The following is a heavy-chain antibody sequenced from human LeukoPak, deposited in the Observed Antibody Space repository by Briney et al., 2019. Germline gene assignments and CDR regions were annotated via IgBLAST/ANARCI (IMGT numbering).Heavy chain of an antibody. Sequence: EASVKVSCKASGYTFTSYYMHWVRQAPGQGLEWMGIINPSGGSTSYAQKFQGRVTMTRDTSTSTVYMELSSLRSEDTAVYYCARGYSSSWYRYYYGMDVWGQGATVTVSS. V-gene: IGHV1-46*01. CDR2: INPSGGST. CDR1: GYTFTSYY. D-gene: IGHD6-13*01. CDR3: ARGYSSSWYRYYYGMDV. J-gene: IGHJ6*02.